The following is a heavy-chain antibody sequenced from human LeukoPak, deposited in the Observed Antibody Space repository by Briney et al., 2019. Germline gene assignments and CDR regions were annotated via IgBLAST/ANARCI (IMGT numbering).Heavy chain of an antibody. J-gene: IGHJ4*02. CDR2: ISYDGSNK. CDR1: GFTFSSYG. D-gene: IGHD3-22*01. Sequence: GGSLRLSCAASGFTFSSYGMHWVRQAPGKGLEWVAVISYDGSNKYYADSVKGRFTISRDNSKNTLYLQMNSLRAEDTAVYYCAKDGGYYYDSSAPRAFDYWGQGTLVTVSS. V-gene: IGHV3-30*18. CDR3: AKDGGYYYDSSAPRAFDY.